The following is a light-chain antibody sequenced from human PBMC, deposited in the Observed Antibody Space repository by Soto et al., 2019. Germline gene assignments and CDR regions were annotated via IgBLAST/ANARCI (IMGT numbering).Light chain of an antibody. CDR3: QQYYHWPRT. J-gene: IGKJ1*01. CDR2: RAS. V-gene: IGKV3-15*01. CDR1: QTIYSN. Sequence: IVMTQSPATLSVSPGERATLSCRAGQTIYSNVAWYQQRPGQAPRLLIYRASTRATGVPARFSGSRSGPDFNLTITSLQSEDFAVYYCQQYYHWPRTFGQGTKVDIK.